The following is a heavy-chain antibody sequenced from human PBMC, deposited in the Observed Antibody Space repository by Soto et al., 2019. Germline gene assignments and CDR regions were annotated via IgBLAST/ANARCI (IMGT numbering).Heavy chain of an antibody. CDR2: MSGSGYSS. D-gene: IGHD6-6*01. J-gene: IGHJ6*02. Sequence: GSLRLSCAASGFTFSSDAMSWVRQAPGKGLEWVSAMSGSGYSSYYADSVKGRFTVSRDNSKNTLYLQMNSLRAEDTAVYYCAKSTSPSSGYKDYYHYGMDVWGQGTTVTVSS. V-gene: IGHV3-23*01. CDR3: AKSTSPSSGYKDYYHYGMDV. CDR1: GFTFSSDA.